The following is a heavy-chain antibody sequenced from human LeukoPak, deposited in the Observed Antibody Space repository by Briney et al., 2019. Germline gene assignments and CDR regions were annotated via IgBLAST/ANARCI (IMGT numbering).Heavy chain of an antibody. J-gene: IGHJ4*02. Sequence: PGRSLRLSCAASGFTFRSYGMHWVRQPPGKGLEWVAVISNDGSKKFYGDSVEGRFTISRDSSKNTLYLEMNSLRPEDTAVYYCSKDLTSGFYLGTFDSWGQGTLVTVSS. CDR3: SKDLTSGFYLGTFDS. V-gene: IGHV3-30*18. CDR2: ISNDGSKK. D-gene: IGHD3-22*01. CDR1: GFTFRSYG.